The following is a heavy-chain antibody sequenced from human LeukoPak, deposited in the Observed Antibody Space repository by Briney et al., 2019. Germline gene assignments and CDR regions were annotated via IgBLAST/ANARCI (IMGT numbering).Heavy chain of an antibody. D-gene: IGHD6-19*01. V-gene: IGHV3-21*01. Sequence: KPGGSLRLSCAASGFTFSSYSMTWVRQAPGKGLEWVSSIISSSSYIYYADSVKGRFTISRDNAKNSLYLQMNSLRAEDTAVYYCARDYSIAVAGFHFDYWGQGTLVTVSS. CDR3: ARDYSIAVAGFHFDY. CDR1: GFTFSSYS. CDR2: IISSSSYI. J-gene: IGHJ4*02.